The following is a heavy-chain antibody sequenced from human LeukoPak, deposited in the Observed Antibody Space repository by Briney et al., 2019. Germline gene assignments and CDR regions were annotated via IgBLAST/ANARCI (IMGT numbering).Heavy chain of an antibody. Sequence: GGSLRLSCAASGFTFSDYYMSWIRQAPGKGLEWVSYISSSGSIIYYADSVKGRFTISRDNAKNSLYLQMNSLRAEDTAVYYCARIPITMVRGVIITFDYYYYYMDVWGKGTTVTISS. J-gene: IGHJ6*03. V-gene: IGHV3-11*01. D-gene: IGHD3-10*01. CDR2: ISSSGSII. CDR1: GFTFSDYY. CDR3: ARIPITMVRGVIITFDYYYYYMDV.